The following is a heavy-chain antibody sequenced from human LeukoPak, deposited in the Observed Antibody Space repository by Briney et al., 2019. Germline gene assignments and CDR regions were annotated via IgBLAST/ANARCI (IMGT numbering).Heavy chain of an antibody. Sequence: SETLSLTCTVSGGSISSSSYYWGWIRQPPGKGLEWIGRSYYSGSTYYNPSLKSRVNISVYTSKNQFSLKLSSVAAADKAVSYCARGGASSRYFDYWGQGTLVTVSS. CDR1: GGSISSSSYY. CDR2: SYYSGST. D-gene: IGHD3-16*01. J-gene: IGHJ4*02. CDR3: ARGGASSRYFDY. V-gene: IGHV4-39*07.